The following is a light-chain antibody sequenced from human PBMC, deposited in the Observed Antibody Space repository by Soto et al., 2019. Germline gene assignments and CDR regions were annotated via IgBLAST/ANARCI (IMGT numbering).Light chain of an antibody. CDR1: SSDVGSYNS. V-gene: IGLV2-18*02. CDR2: EVS. CDR3: SSYTTSNTYV. Sequence: QSALTQPPSVSGSPGQSVTISCTGTSSDVGSYNSVSWYQQPPGTVPKLIIYEVSIRPSGVPDRFSGSKSGNTASLTISGLQAEDEADYYCSSYTTSNTYVFGTGTQLTVL. J-gene: IGLJ1*01.